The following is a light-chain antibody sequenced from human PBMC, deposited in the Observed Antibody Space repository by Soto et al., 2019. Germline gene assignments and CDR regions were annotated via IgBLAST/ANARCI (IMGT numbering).Light chain of an antibody. J-gene: IGKJ1*01. V-gene: IGKV1-39*01. CDR2: AAS. CDR3: QQSYSSPPT. CDR1: QSISNH. Sequence: DIQMTQSPSSLSASVEDRVIITCRASQSISNHLNWYQQKPGKAPKLLIFAASRLQSGVPSRFSGSRSGTDFTLTISSLQPEDFATYYYQQSYSSPPTFGQGTKVDIK.